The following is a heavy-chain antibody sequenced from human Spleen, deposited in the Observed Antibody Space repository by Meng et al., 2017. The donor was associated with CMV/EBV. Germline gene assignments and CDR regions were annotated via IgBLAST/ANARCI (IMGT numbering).Heavy chain of an antibody. D-gene: IGHD6-19*01. CDR2: ISTNGGST. V-gene: IGHV3-64*02. CDR1: GFSFGSYA. J-gene: IGHJ4*02. CDR3: VRRVAGSYLDH. Sequence: LSCAAFGFSFGSYAMNWVRQAPGKGLEYVSSISTNGGSTDYGESVEGRFIISRDNSKNTLYLQMGSLRPEDTAVYYCVRRVAGSYLDHWGQGALVTVSS.